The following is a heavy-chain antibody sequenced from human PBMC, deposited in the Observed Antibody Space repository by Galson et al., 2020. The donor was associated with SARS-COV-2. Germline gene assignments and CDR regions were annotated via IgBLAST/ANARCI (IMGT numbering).Heavy chain of an antibody. Sequence: GGSLRPSCAASGFTVSSNYMCWVRQAPGKGMEWGSVIYSGGSTYYADSVKGRFTIPRDTSKNTLYLQMNSLRAEDTAVYYCARGTLYGSGLLGYYYMDVWGKGTTVTVSS. V-gene: IGHV3-53*01. J-gene: IGHJ6*03. CDR1: GFTVSSNY. D-gene: IGHD3-10*01. CDR3: ARGTLYGSGLLGYYYMDV. CDR2: IYSGGST.